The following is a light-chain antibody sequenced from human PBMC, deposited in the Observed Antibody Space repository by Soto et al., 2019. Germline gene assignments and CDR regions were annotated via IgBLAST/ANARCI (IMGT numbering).Light chain of an antibody. J-gene: IGLJ1*01. CDR3: TSYTSTSTQA. Sequence: QSVLTQPASVSGSPGQSISISCTGTSSDVGVYYYVSWYQQHPGTAPRLIIFEVTNRPSGVSNRFSGSKSGNTASLTISGLQAEDEADYYCTSYTSTSTQAFGPGTKVTV. CDR1: SSDVGVYYY. CDR2: EVT. V-gene: IGLV2-14*01.